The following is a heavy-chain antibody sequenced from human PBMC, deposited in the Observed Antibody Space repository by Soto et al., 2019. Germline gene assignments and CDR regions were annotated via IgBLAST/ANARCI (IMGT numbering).Heavy chain of an antibody. D-gene: IGHD3-10*02. V-gene: IGHV3-30*18. CDR3: VKDRSDPCSFDF. CDR1: GFTFSSCA. J-gene: IGHJ4*02. CDR2: VSHDGSLY. Sequence: SLRVSCAASGFTFSSCAMHWVRQVPGKGLEWLAVVSHDGSLYPYADSVKGRFSISRDNSRKTLYLQMNSLRPEDTAVYYCVKDRSDPCSFDFCGRGTLVIGSS.